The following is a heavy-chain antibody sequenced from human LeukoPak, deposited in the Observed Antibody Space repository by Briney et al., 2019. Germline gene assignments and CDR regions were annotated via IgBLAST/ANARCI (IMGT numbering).Heavy chain of an antibody. CDR2: ISSSGSTI. CDR3: ARDSRYSGYADY. CDR1: GFNFSSYE. D-gene: IGHD5-12*01. Sequence: GGSLRLSCAASGFNFSSYEMNWVRQAPGKGLEWVSYISSSGSTIYYADSVKGRFTISRDNAKNSLYLQMNSLRAEDTAVYYCARDSRYSGYADYWGQGTLVTVSS. J-gene: IGHJ4*02. V-gene: IGHV3-48*03.